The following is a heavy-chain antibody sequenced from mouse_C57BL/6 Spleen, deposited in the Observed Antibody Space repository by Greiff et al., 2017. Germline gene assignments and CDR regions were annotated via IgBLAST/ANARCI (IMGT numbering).Heavy chain of an antibody. CDR2: IDPEDGDT. CDR3: AQLSGTNFDV. Sequence: EVQLQQSGAELVKPGASVKLSCTASGFNITDYYMHWVKQRTEQGLEWIGRIDPEDGDTKYAPKFQGKATITADTSSNTAYLQLSSLTSEDTAVYYCAQLSGTNFDVWGTGTTVTVSS. V-gene: IGHV14-2*01. D-gene: IGHD4-1*01. J-gene: IGHJ1*03. CDR1: GFNITDYY.